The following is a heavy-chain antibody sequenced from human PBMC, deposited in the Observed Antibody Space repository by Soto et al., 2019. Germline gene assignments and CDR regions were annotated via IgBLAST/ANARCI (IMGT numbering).Heavy chain of an antibody. Sequence: PSETLSLTCAVYGGSFSGYYWSWIRQPPGKGLEWIGEINHSGSTNYNPSLKSRVTISVDTSKNQFSLKLSSVTAADTAVYYCARGKAKSGFWSGQSYYYYGMDVWGQGTTVTVYS. CDR3: ARGKAKSGFWSGQSYYYYGMDV. V-gene: IGHV4-34*01. CDR1: GGSFSGYY. D-gene: IGHD3-3*01. J-gene: IGHJ6*02. CDR2: INHSGST.